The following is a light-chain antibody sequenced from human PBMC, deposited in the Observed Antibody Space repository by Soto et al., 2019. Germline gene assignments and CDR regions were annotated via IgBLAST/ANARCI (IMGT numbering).Light chain of an antibody. V-gene: IGKV3-20*01. CDR2: DSS. CDR3: QQYVASPEI. J-gene: IGKJ4*01. Sequence: EIVLTQSPGTLSLSPGERATLSCRASQTINNYVAWYQQKPGQAPRVLIYDSSIRATGVPDRFSGSGSGTDFTLPSSRLEPEDFAVYYCQQYVASPEIFGGGTKVE. CDR1: QTINNY.